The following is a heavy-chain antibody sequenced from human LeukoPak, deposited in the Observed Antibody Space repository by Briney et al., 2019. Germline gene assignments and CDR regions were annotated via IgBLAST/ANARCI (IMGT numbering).Heavy chain of an antibody. CDR3: AKEYCSNSVCHSLDY. V-gene: IGHV3-30*18. CDR1: GFTFSSSG. J-gene: IGHJ4*02. D-gene: IGHD2-8*01. Sequence: GGSLRLSCAASGFTFSSSGMHWVRQAPGKGLEWVAVVSYDGSNKYYADSVKGRFTFSRDNSKNTLYLQMNSLRAEDTAVYYCAKEYCSNSVCHSLDYWGQGTLVTVSS. CDR2: VSYDGSNK.